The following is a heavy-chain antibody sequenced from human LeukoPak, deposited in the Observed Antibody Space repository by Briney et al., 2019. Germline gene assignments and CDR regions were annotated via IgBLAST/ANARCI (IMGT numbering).Heavy chain of an antibody. Sequence: SQTLSLTCAISGDSVSSSTDAWNWIRQSPSRGLEWPGRTYYRSKWYNDYAVSVESRITINPDTSMNQFSLQLNSVTPEDTAVYYCARGANRVFDYWGQGTLVTVSS. CDR1: GDSVSSSTDA. J-gene: IGHJ4*02. CDR3: ARGANRVFDY. V-gene: IGHV6-1*01. CDR2: TYYRSKWYN. D-gene: IGHD1-14*01.